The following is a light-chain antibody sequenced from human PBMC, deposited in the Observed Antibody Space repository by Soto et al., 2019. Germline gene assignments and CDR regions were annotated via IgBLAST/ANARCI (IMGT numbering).Light chain of an antibody. CDR2: DVT. CDR3: AAWDDSLSGRVV. J-gene: IGLJ2*01. CDR1: SSDVGGYNF. Sequence: QSALTQPHSVSGSPGQSVTISCTGTSSDVGGYNFVSWYQQHPGKVPKLMIYDVTIRPSGVPDRFSGTKSGTSASLAISGLRPEDEAHYYWAAWDDSLSGRVVFGGGTQLTVL. V-gene: IGLV2-11*01.